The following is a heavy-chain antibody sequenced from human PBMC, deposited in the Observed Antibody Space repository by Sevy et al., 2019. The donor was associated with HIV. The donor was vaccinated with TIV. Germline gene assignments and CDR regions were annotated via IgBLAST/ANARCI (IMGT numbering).Heavy chain of an antibody. V-gene: IGHV1-69*06. CDR1: GGTFSSYA. CDR3: ARDRGSGSYWGGFDY. J-gene: IGHJ4*02. CDR2: IIPIFGTA. Sequence: ASVKVSSKASGGTFSSYAISWVRQAPGQGLEWMGGIIPIFGTANYAQKFQGRVTITADKSTSTAYMELSSLRSEDTAVYYCARDRGSGSYWGGFDYWGQGTLVTVSS. D-gene: IGHD1-26*01.